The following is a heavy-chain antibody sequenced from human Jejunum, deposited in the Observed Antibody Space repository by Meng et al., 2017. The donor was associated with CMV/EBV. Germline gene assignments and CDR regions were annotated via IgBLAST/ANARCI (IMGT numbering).Heavy chain of an antibody. Sequence: EVELLEYGGGLVQDXGYLRRSCAASGFMFTNDGMSLVRQPSGKGLEWASSISGSGDSTYYADSVKGRFTISRDIAKNTLYLQMSSLRAEDTAIYYCARGVGEFLGWEMGYWGPGTLVTVSS. CDR3: ARGVGEFLGWEMGY. J-gene: IGHJ4*02. V-gene: IGHV3-23*01. CDR1: GFMFTNDG. D-gene: IGHD1-26*01. CDR2: ISGSGDST.